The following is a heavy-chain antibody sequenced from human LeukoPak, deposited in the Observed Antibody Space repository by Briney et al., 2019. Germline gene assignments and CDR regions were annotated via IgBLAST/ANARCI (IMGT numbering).Heavy chain of an antibody. V-gene: IGHV1-46*01. J-gene: IGHJ2*01. CDR1: GYTFTSYY. CDR3: ARDTAHYYDRTDWYFDL. Sequence: ASVKVSCKASGYTFTSYYMHWVRQAPGQGLEWMGIISPSGGSTSYAQKFQGRVTMTRDTSTSTVYMELSSLRSEDTAVYYCARDTAHYYDRTDWYFDLWGRGTLVTVSS. D-gene: IGHD3-22*01. CDR2: ISPSGGST.